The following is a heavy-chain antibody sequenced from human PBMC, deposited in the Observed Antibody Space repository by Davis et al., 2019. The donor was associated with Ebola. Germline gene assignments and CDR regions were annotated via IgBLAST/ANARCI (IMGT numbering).Heavy chain of an antibody. Sequence: PGGSLPLSCAASGFTFSSYAMSWVRQAPGKGLEWVSAISGSGGSTYYADSVKGRFTISRDNSKNTLYLQMNSLRAEDTAVYYCAKEGSIVVGSHGMDVWGQGTTVTVSS. CDR3: AKEGSIVVGSHGMDV. CDR1: GFTFSSYA. J-gene: IGHJ6*02. V-gene: IGHV3-23*01. D-gene: IGHD3-22*01. CDR2: ISGSGGST.